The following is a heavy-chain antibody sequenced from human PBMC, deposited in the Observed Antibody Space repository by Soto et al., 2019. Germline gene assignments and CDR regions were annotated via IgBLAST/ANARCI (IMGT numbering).Heavy chain of an antibody. CDR3: ARGIEGWYQGRYYYGMDV. CDR1: GGSVSSGSYY. D-gene: IGHD6-19*01. Sequence: QVQLQESGPGLVKPSETLSLTCTVSGGSVSSGSYYWSWIRQPPGKGLEWIGYIYYSGSTNYNPSRKRRVTLSVDTSKNQCSLKLSSVTAADTAVYYCARGIEGWYQGRYYYGMDVWGQGTTVTVSS. J-gene: IGHJ6*02. CDR2: IYYSGST. V-gene: IGHV4-61*01.